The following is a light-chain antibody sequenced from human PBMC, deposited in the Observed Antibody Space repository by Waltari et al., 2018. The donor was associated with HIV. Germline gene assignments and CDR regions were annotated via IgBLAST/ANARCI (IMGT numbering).Light chain of an antibody. Sequence: QSALTQPASVSGSPGRSITISSTRPSTDVGGYRYVSWYQQHPGKAPKVIIYEVSKRHSGVSDRFSGSKSGNTASLTISGLQAEDEADYYCSSYKRNNTVAFGGGTKLTVL. J-gene: IGLJ2*01. CDR2: EVS. V-gene: IGLV2-14*01. CDR1: STDVGGYRY. CDR3: SSYKRNNTVA.